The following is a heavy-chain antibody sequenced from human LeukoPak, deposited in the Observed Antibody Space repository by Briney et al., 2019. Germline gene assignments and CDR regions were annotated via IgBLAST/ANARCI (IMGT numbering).Heavy chain of an antibody. V-gene: IGHV3-21*01. CDR2: ISSSSYI. Sequence: GGSLRLSCAASGFTFSSYSMNWVRQAPGKGLEWVSSISSSSYIYYADSVKGRFTISRDNAKNSLYLQMNSLRAEDTAVYYCARRSSSWYVALDYWGQGTLVTVSS. D-gene: IGHD6-13*01. J-gene: IGHJ4*02. CDR1: GFTFSSYS. CDR3: ARRSSSWYVALDY.